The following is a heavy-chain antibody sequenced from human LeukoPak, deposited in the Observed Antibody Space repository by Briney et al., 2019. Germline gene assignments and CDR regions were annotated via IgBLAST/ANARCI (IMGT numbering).Heavy chain of an antibody. D-gene: IGHD6-19*01. CDR1: GYTFSDWY. CDR3: ARGGSLAVAPHLYYFDY. V-gene: IGHV1-46*04. Sequence: ASVKVSCETSGYTFSDWYIHWVRQAPGQGLEWMGVIYPSDGRTTYAQGMQGRVTMTRDTSTSTVYMELSSLRSEDTAVYYCARGGSLAVAPHLYYFDYWGQGTLVTVSS. CDR2: IYPSDGRT. J-gene: IGHJ4*02.